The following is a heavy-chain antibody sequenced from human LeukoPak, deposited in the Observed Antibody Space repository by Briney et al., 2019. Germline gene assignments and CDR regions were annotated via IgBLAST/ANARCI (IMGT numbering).Heavy chain of an antibody. CDR1: GFSLSTSGVG. D-gene: IGHD3-3*01. CDR2: IYWDDDK. CDR3: AHQIITISGVVSNWFDP. V-gene: IGHV2-5*02. J-gene: IGHJ5*02. Sequence: SGPTLVNPTQTLTLTCTFSGFSLSTSGVGVGWIRQPPGKALEWLALIYWDDDKRYSPSLKSRLTITKDTSKNQVVLTMTNMDPVDTATYYCAHQIITISGVVSNWFDPWGQGTLVTVPS.